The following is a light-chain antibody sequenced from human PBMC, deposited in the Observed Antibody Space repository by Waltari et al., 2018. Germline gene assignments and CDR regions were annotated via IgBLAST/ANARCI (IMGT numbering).Light chain of an antibody. CDR2: AAS. CDR1: ESISSF. CDR3: QQIYSGVT. Sequence: DIQMTQSPSSVSASFGDRVNITCRTSESISSFLNWYQQTPGRAPKLLIYAASALQSDVPSRFSGRGSGTEFTLTISSLQPDDFATYYCQQIYSGVTFGPGTRVDLK. V-gene: IGKV1-39*01. J-gene: IGKJ3*01.